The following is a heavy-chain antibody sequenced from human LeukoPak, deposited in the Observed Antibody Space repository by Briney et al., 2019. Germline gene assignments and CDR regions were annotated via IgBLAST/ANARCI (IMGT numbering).Heavy chain of an antibody. D-gene: IGHD1-26*01. CDR1: GGTFSSYA. V-gene: IGHV1-69*04. J-gene: IGHJ4*02. CDR3: ARVGATRVDY. Sequence: ASVKVSCKASGGTFSSYAISWVRQAPGQGLEWMGRIIPILGIANYAQTFQGRVTITADKSTSTAYMELSSLRAEDTAVYYCARVGATRVDYWGQGTLVTVSS. CDR2: IIPILGIA.